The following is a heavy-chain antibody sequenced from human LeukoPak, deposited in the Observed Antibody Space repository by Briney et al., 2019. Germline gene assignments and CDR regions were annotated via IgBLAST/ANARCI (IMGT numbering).Heavy chain of an antibody. CDR3: ARDLASYYYDSSGSFDY. J-gene: IGHJ4*02. CDR1: GFTYSGYR. Sequence: GGSLRLSCADSGFTYSGYRMNWVRQAPGKGLEWVSYISSGGDTMYYADSMKGRFTISRDNAKNSLYLQMNSLRAEDTAVYYCARDLASYYYDSSGSFDYWGQGTLVTVSS. CDR2: ISSGGDTM. V-gene: IGHV3-48*04. D-gene: IGHD3-22*01.